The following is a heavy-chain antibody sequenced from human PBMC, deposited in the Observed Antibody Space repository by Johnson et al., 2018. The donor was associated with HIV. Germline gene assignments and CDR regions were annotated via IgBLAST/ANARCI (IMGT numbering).Heavy chain of an antibody. CDR2: IYSGGST. V-gene: IGHV3-23*03. CDR3: TTDPHRVSSWGGGDAFDI. D-gene: IGHD6-13*01. Sequence: VQLVESGGGLVQPGRSLRLSCAASGFTFDDYAMHWVRQAPGKGLEWVSVIYSGGSTYYADSVKGRFTISRDNSKNTLYLQMNSLKTEDTAVYYCTTDPHRVSSWGGGDAFDIWGQGTMVTVSS. CDR1: GFTFDDYA. J-gene: IGHJ3*02.